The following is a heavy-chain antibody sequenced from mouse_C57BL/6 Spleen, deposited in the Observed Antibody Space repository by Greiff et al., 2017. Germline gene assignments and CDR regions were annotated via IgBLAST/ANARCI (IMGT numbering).Heavy chain of an antibody. D-gene: IGHD1-1*01. CDR3: ASRGGSSSWYFDF. CDR2: IDPSDSYT. CDR1: GYTFTSYW. Sequence: VQLQQPGAELVKPGASVKLSCKASGYTFTSYWMQWVKQRPGQGLEWIGEIDPSDSYTNYNQKFKGKATLTVDTSSSTAYMQLSSLTSEDSAVYYCASRGGSSSWYFDFWGTGTSVTVSS. J-gene: IGHJ1*03. V-gene: IGHV1-50*01.